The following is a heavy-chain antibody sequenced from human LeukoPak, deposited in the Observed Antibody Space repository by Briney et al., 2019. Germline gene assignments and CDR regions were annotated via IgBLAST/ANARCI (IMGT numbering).Heavy chain of an antibody. CDR2: IDYSGST. D-gene: IGHD6-19*01. V-gene: IGHV4-39*01. CDR1: GGSVRSISDY. J-gene: IGHJ4*02. CDR3: ARQKQWLPRYYFDY. Sequence: TSETLSLACSVSGGSVRSISDYWGWIRQSPGKGLEWIGSIDYSGSTSRNPSLKSRVIISLDTSKNQFSLRLSSVTAADTALYFCARQKQWLPRYYFDYWGRGSLVTVSS.